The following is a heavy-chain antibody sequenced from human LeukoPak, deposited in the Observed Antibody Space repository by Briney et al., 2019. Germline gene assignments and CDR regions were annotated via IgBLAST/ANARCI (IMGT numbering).Heavy chain of an antibody. Sequence: GGSLRLSCAVSGFPFSTFWMSWVRQAPGKGLEWVANINQDGSEKYYVDSVRGRFAISRDNAKNSLYLQMNSLRPEDTAMYYCARGEDSSGWYHYYYYYYMDVWGKGTTVTISS. V-gene: IGHV3-7*01. D-gene: IGHD6-19*01. CDR2: INQDGSEK. J-gene: IGHJ6*03. CDR1: GFPFSTFW. CDR3: ARGEDSSGWYHYYYYYYMDV.